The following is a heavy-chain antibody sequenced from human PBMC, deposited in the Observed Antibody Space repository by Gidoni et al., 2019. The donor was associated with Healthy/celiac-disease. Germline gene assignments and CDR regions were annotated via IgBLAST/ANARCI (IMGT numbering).Heavy chain of an antibody. V-gene: IGHV1-18*01. D-gene: IGHD3-3*01. CDR1: VYTFTSYG. CDR3: ARGTLYDFWSGPRGGDY. J-gene: IGHJ4*02. CDR2: IRAYHGNT. Sequence: QVQLVQSGAEVKKPGASVTVSCKASVYTFTSYGISWVRQAPGQGLEWMGGIRAYHGNTNEAQQRQGRVTMTTDTSTSTAYMELRSLRSDDTAVYYCARGTLYDFWSGPRGGDYWGQGTLVTVSS.